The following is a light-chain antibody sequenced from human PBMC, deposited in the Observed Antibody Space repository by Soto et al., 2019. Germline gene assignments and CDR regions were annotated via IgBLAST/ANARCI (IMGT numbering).Light chain of an antibody. CDR3: QRYNNWPLT. CDR1: QTISSW. J-gene: IGKJ4*01. V-gene: IGKV1-5*03. Sequence: IQLTQSPSTLSGSVGDRVTITCRASQTISSWLAWYQQKPGKAPKLLIYKASTLKSGVPSRFSGSRSGPEFTLTINSLQSEDFAIYYCQRYNNWPLTFGGGTKV. CDR2: KAS.